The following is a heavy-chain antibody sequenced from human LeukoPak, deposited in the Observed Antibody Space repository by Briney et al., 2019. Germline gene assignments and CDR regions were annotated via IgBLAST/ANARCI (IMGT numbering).Heavy chain of an antibody. Sequence: TGGSLRLSCAASGFTFSSCAMTWVRQAPGKGLEWVASTTGDGTRTYYTDSVKGRFTISRDNSKNTLYLQMNSLRADETAIYYCASRPRADMGPLDYWGQGTLVTVST. J-gene: IGHJ4*02. V-gene: IGHV3-23*01. D-gene: IGHD1-14*01. CDR3: ASRPRADMGPLDY. CDR1: GFTFSSCA. CDR2: TTGDGTRT.